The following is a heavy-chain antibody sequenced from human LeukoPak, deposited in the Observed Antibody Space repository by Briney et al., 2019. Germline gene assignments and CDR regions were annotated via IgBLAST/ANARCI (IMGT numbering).Heavy chain of an antibody. V-gene: IGHV4-59*11. CDR2: LYYSGST. J-gene: IGHJ4*02. CDR3: ARDAHTAMVRYFDY. Sequence: SETLSLTCTVSGGSISSHYWSWIRQPPGKGLEWIGYLYYSGSTVYNPSLKSRVTISVDTSKNQFSLKLSSVAAAHTAVYYCARDAHTAMVRYFDYWGQGTLVTVSS. CDR1: GGSISSHY. D-gene: IGHD5-18*01.